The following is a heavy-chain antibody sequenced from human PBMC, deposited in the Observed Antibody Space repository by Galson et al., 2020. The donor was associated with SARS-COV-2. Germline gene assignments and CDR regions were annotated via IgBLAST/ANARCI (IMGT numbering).Heavy chain of an antibody. CDR1: GFTFSNYG. CDR3: TRGRGSCVYDSASDI. CDR2: IWCDGTTK. D-gene: IGHD3-22*01. Sequence: QAGGSLRLSCAASGFTFSNYGMHWVRQAPGKGLEWVAIIWCDGTTKYYSDSVKGRFTISRDNSKNTLYLQMDRMRAEDTAVYYCTRGRGSCVYDSASDIWGRGTMVTLSS. J-gene: IGHJ3*02. V-gene: IGHV3-33*01.